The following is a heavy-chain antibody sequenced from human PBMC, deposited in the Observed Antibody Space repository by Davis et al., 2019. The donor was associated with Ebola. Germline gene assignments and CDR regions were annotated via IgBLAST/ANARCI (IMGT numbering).Heavy chain of an antibody. J-gene: IGHJ6*02. CDR1: GGSISSYY. CDR2: IYYSGST. Sequence: SETLSLTCTVSGGSISSYYWSWIRQPPGKGLEWIGYIYYSGSTTYNPSLKSRVTISVDTSKNQFSLKLSSVTAADTAVYYCARGELLWFGELLYGYYYGMDVWGQGTTVTVSS. D-gene: IGHD3-10*01. V-gene: IGHV4-59*01. CDR3: ARGELLWFGELLYGYYYGMDV.